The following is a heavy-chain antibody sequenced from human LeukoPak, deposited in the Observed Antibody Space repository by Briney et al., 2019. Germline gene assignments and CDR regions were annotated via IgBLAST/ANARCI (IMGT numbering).Heavy chain of an antibody. D-gene: IGHD4-17*01. J-gene: IGHJ4*02. Sequence: ASVKVSCKASGGTFSSYAISWVRQAPGQGLEWMGLINPSGGSTNYAQKFQGRVTMTRDTSTSTVYMELSSLRSEDTAVYYCARGGTVLRPNSPYDYWGQGTLVTVSS. V-gene: IGHV1-46*01. CDR1: GGTFSSYA. CDR2: INPSGGST. CDR3: ARGGTVLRPNSPYDY.